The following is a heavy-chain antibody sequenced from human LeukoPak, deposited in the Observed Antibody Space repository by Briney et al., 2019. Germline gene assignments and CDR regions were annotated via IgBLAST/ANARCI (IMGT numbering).Heavy chain of an antibody. D-gene: IGHD3-10*01. J-gene: IGHJ4*02. CDR3: ARVPTMVRGIDDY. V-gene: IGHV4-59*01. CDR2: IYYSGST. Sequence: SETLSLTCTVSGGSISSYYWSWIRQPPGKGLEWIGYIYYSGSTNYNPSLKSRVTISVDTSKNQFSLKLSSVTAADTAVYYCARVPTMVRGIDDYWGQGTLVTVSS. CDR1: GGSISSYY.